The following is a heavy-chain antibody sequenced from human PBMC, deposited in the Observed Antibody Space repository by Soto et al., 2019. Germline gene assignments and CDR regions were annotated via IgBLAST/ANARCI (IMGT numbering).Heavy chain of an antibody. J-gene: IGHJ5*02. CDR2: IYYSGST. CDR1: GGSISSYY. CDR3: ARAASAGGIVVVPAAIAWENTWFDP. D-gene: IGHD2-2*01. V-gene: IGHV4-59*01. Sequence: PSETLSLTCTVSGGSISSYYWSWIRQPPGKGLEWIGYIYYSGSTNYNPSLKSRVTISVDTSKNQFSLRLSSVTAADTAVYYCARAASAGGIVVVPAAIAWENTWFDPWGQGTLVTVSS.